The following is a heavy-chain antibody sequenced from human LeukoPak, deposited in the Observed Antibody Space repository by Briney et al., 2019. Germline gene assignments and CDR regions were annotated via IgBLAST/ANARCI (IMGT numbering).Heavy chain of an antibody. CDR1: GGSFKSYY. V-gene: IGHV4-34*01. CDR3: ARVIGDYQIDY. Sequence: PSETLSLTCAVSGGSFKSYYWNWIRQPPGKGLEWIGEINHRRSTNYNPSLKSRVTMSVDTSKNQFSLKLSSVTAADTAVYYCARVIGDYQIDYWGQGTLVTVSS. CDR2: INHRRST. D-gene: IGHD4-17*01. J-gene: IGHJ4*02.